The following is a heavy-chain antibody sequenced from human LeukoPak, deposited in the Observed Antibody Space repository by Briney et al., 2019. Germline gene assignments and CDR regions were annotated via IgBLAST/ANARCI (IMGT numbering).Heavy chain of an antibody. D-gene: IGHD2-2*01. V-gene: IGHV3-15*01. Sequence: GGSLRLSCAASGFTFSNAWMSWVRQAPGKGLEWVGRIKSKTDGGTTDYAAPVKGRFTISRDDSKNTLYLQMNSLKTEDTAVYYCTTAPVVAWAIEDYWGQGTLVTVSS. CDR2: IKSKTDGGTT. CDR3: TTAPVVAWAIEDY. J-gene: IGHJ4*02. CDR1: GFTFSNAW.